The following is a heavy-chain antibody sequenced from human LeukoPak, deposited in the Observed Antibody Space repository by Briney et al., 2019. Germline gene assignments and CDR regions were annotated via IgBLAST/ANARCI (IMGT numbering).Heavy chain of an antibody. CDR2: VIPVLGIA. D-gene: IGHD1-1*01. Sequence: ASVKVSCKASGGIFISYAISWVRQAPGQGLEWMGRVIPVLGIANYAQKFQGRVTIIADTSTSTAYMELSSLRSEDTAVYYCARAVMQTTEAFFDYWGQGTLVTVSS. CDR1: GGIFISYA. CDR3: ARAVMQTTEAFFDY. J-gene: IGHJ4*02. V-gene: IGHV1-69*04.